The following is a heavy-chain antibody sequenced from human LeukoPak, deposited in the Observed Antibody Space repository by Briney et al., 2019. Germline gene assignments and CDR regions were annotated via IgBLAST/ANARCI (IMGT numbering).Heavy chain of an antibody. CDR2: ISAYNGNT. V-gene: IGHV1-18*01. J-gene: IGHJ4*02. CDR1: GYTFTNYG. D-gene: IGHD6-19*01. CDR3: ARDVNAVAGTTYFDY. Sequence: EASVKVSCKASGYTFTNYGISWVRQAPGQGLEWMGWISAYNGNTDYAQKLQGRVTMTTDTSTSTAYMELRSLRSDDTAVYYCARDVNAVAGTTYFDYWGQGTLVTVSS.